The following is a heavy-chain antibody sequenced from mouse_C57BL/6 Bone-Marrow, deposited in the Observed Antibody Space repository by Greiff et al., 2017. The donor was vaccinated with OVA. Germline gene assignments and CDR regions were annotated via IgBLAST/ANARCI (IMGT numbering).Heavy chain of an antibody. D-gene: IGHD1-1*01. CDR2: IWSGGST. CDR1: GFSLTSYG. Sequence: VKLMESGPGLVQPSQSLSITCTVSGFSLTSYGVHWVRQSPGKGLEWLGVIWSGGSTDYNAAFISRLSISKDNSKSQVFFKMNSLQADDTAIYYCARNSDYGSSYVSWFAYWGQGTLVTVSA. V-gene: IGHV2-2*01. CDR3: ARNSDYGSSYVSWFAY. J-gene: IGHJ3*01.